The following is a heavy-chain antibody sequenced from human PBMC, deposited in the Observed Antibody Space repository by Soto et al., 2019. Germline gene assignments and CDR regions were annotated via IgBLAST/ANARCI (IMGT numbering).Heavy chain of an antibody. J-gene: IGHJ6*02. CDR1: GGTFSSYA. CDR2: IIPIFGTA. Sequence: QVQLVQSGAEVKKPGSSVKVSCKASGGTFSSYAISWVRQAPGQGLEWMGGIIPIFGTANYAQKFQGRVTITADKSTRTAYMELSSLRAEDTAVYYCARGVGIAVAGTPGYYGMDVWGQGTTVTVSS. CDR3: ARGVGIAVAGTPGYYGMDV. D-gene: IGHD6-19*01. V-gene: IGHV1-69*06.